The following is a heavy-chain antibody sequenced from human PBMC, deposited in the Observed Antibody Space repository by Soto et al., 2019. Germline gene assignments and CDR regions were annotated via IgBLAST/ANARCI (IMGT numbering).Heavy chain of an antibody. V-gene: IGHV3-66*01. CDR3: ARGDFDD. CDR2: IYRGGNT. Sequence: PGGSLRLSCAASGFTVSNNNLSWVRQAPGKGLEWVSIIYRGGNTYYADSVKGRFTISRDNSKNTVNLQMNSLRVEETAVYYCARGDFDDWGQGTLVTVSS. J-gene: IGHJ4*02. CDR1: GFTVSNNN.